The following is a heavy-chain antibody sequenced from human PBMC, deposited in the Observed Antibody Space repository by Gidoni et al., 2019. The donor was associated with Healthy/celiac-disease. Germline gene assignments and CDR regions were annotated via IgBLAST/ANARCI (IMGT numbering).Heavy chain of an antibody. J-gene: IGHJ5*02. D-gene: IGHD4-17*01. CDR1: GGSISSGGYS. Sequence: QLQLQESGSGLVKPSPTLSLTCAVSGGSISSGGYSWSWLRQPPGNGLEWIGYIYHSGSTYYNPALKSRVTISVDRSKNQFSLKLSSVTAADTAVYYCARAALQVGDYQVLAHWFDPWGKGTLVTVSS. CDR3: ARAALQVGDYQVLAHWFDP. V-gene: IGHV4-30-2*01. CDR2: IYHSGST.